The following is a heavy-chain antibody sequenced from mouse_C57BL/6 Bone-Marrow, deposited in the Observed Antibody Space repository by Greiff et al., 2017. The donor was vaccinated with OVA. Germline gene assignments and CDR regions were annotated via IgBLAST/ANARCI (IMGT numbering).Heavy chain of an antibody. D-gene: IGHD2-3*01. Sequence: QVQLQQSGAELVKPGASVTLSCKASGYTFTEYTIHWVKQRSGQGLEWIGWFYPGSGSLKYTEKFKDKATLTADKSSSTVYMELSRLKSEDSAVYCSARNGDDGYFAYWGQGTLVTVSA. V-gene: IGHV1-62-2*01. CDR1: GYTFTEYT. CDR3: ARNGDDGYFAY. CDR2: FYPGSGSL. J-gene: IGHJ3*01.